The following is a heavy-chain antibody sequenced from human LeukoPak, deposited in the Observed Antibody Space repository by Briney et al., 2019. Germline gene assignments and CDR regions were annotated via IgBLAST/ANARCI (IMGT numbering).Heavy chain of an antibody. CDR2: ISGSGGST. CDR1: GFTLSSYA. D-gene: IGHD2-15*01. Sequence: AGGSLRLSCAASGFTLSSYAMSWVRQAPGKGLEWVSAISGSGGSTYYADSVKGRFTISRDNSKNTLYLQMNSLRAEDTAVYYCANAVVAATWDYWGQGTLVTVSS. V-gene: IGHV3-23*01. J-gene: IGHJ4*02. CDR3: ANAVVAATWDY.